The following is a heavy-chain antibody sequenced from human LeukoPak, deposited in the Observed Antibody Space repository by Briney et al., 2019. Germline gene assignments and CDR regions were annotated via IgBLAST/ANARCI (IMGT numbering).Heavy chain of an antibody. J-gene: IGHJ4*02. CDR2: INRSGST. Sequence: SETLSLTCDVSSSVSFSNYQWSWIRQPPGQGLEWIGEINRSGSTNYNPSLKSRVTISVDTSKREFSLKLDSVTAADTAVYFCARSSLTTVSYLDWGQGTLVTVSS. D-gene: IGHD4-11*01. CDR1: SSVSFSNYQ. CDR3: ARSSLTTVSYLD. V-gene: IGHV4-34*01.